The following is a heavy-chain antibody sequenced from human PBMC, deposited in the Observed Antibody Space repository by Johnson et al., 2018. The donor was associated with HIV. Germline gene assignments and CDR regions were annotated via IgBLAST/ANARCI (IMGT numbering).Heavy chain of an antibody. CDR1: GFTFSSYD. CDR3: ARDVTKDAFDI. CDR2: IGTAGDT. J-gene: IGHJ3*02. V-gene: IGHV3-13*01. Sequence: VHLVESGGGLVQPGGSLRLSCAASGFTFSSYDMHWVRQATGKGLEWVSAIGTAGDTYYADSVKGRFTISRDNSRNTLYLQMKSVRAEGTAVYYCARDVTKDAFDIWGQGTMVTVSS. D-gene: IGHD4-17*01.